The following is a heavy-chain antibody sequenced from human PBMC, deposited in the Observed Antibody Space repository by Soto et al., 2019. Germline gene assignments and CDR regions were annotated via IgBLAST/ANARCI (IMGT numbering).Heavy chain of an antibody. V-gene: IGHV4-30-4*01. CDR2: IYYSGST. Sequence: PSETLSLTCTVSGGSISSGDYYWSWIRQPPGKGLEWIGYIYYSGSTYYNPSLKSRVTISVDTSKNQFSLKLSSVTAADTAVYYCARTEAYYDFWSGHLAYWGQGTLVTVSS. J-gene: IGHJ4*02. D-gene: IGHD3-3*01. CDR3: ARTEAYYDFWSGHLAY. CDR1: GGSISSGDYY.